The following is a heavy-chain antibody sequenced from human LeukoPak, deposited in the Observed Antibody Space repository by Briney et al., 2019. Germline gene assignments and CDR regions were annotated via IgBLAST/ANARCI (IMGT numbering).Heavy chain of an antibody. D-gene: IGHD6-19*01. J-gene: IGHJ4*02. V-gene: IGHV1-2*02. Sequence: VASVKVSFKASAYTFTGYYMHWVRQAPGQGLEWMGWINPVSGGTNYAQKFQGRVTMTRDTSISTAYMEVSRLRSDDTAVYYCAREGSGWYGNFDYWGQGTLVTVSS. CDR3: AREGSGWYGNFDY. CDR1: AYTFTGYY. CDR2: INPVSGGT.